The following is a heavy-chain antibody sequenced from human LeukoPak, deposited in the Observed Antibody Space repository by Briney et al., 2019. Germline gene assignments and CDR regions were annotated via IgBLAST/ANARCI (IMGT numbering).Heavy chain of an antibody. Sequence: SETLSLTCTVSGGSISSYYWTWIRQSPGKGLEWIGYIHYRGTTDYNPSVKSRVTMPVDTSKNQFSLKLNSVTVADTAVYFCASGHFSGTYSSPFGYWGQGTLVTVSS. D-gene: IGHD1-26*01. CDR3: ASGHFSGTYSSPFGY. J-gene: IGHJ4*02. CDR1: GGSISSYY. CDR2: IHYRGTT. V-gene: IGHV4-59*08.